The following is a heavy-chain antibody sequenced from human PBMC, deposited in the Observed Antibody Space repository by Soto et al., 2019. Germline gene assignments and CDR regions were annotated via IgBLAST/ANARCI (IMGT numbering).Heavy chain of an antibody. CDR2: INHDGSTT. CDR3: ATDLNWKIDY. CDR1: GFTFSSYV. V-gene: IGHV3-74*01. D-gene: IGHD1-1*01. Sequence: PGGSLRLSCEASGFTFSSYVMHWARQAPGKGLVWVSRINHDGSTTTYADSVKGRFAISRDNAKNTLYLQMDSLRAEDTAVYYCATDLNWKIDYWGQGTLVTVSS. J-gene: IGHJ4*02.